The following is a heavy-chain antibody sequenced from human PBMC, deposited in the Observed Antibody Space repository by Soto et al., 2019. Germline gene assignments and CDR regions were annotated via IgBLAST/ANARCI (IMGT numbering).Heavy chain of an antibody. J-gene: IGHJ4*02. CDR3: TRGPFSGYDSYFDY. CDR2: LRLGGQAT. Sequence: QVQLVHSGAEVKKPGASVRISCQASGYTFSHYHINWVRQAPGHGLEWIGILRLGGQATTDSQKLQGRVTMTSDTSTATVYMALSSLRSDDTAVYYCTRGPFSGYDSYFDYWGQGTLITVSS. CDR1: GYTFSHYH. D-gene: IGHD5-12*01. V-gene: IGHV1-46*03.